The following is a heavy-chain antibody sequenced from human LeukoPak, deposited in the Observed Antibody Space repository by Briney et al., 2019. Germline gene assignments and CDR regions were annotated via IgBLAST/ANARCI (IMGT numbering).Heavy chain of an antibody. Sequence: SETLSLTCTVSGGSISSYYWSWIRQPPGKGLEWIGYIYYSGSTNYNPSLKSRVTISVDTSKNQFSLKLSSVTAADTAVYYCARTAGYYDSGSFYFGYWGQGTLVTVSS. D-gene: IGHD3-22*01. CDR3: ARTAGYYDSGSFYFGY. J-gene: IGHJ4*02. V-gene: IGHV4-59*01. CDR2: IYYSGST. CDR1: GGSISSYY.